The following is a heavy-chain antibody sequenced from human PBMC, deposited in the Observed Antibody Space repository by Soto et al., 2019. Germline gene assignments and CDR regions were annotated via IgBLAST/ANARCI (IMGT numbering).Heavy chain of an antibody. J-gene: IGHJ4*02. Sequence: SETLCLTCTVSGASISSSTHCWGWIRQPPGKGLEWIGSMYFSGSTYYNPSLKSRVTISVDTSNNQVSLKLSSVTAADISVYYCARSMQWLIQSLDHWGQGTLVTVSS. CDR1: GASISSSTHC. CDR3: ARSMQWLIQSLDH. V-gene: IGHV4-39*01. D-gene: IGHD6-19*01. CDR2: MYFSGST.